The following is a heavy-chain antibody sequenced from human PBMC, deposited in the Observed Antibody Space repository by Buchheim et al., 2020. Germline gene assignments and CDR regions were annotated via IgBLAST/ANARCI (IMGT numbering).Heavy chain of an antibody. D-gene: IGHD3-22*01. Sequence: QVQLVESGGGVVQPGRSLRLSCAASGFTFSSYGMHWVRQAPGKGLEWVAVISYDGSNTYYADSVKGRFTISRDNSKNTLYLQMNSLRAEDTAVYYCAIGGYYDSSGYHYFDYWGQGTL. CDR3: AIGGYYDSSGYHYFDY. J-gene: IGHJ4*02. CDR2: ISYDGSNT. V-gene: IGHV3-30*03. CDR1: GFTFSSYG.